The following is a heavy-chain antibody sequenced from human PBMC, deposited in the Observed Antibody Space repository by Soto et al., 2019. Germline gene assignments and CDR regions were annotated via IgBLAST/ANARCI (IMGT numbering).Heavy chain of an antibody. CDR3: ARGRTIFGVVSPFQH. CDR1: GGSFSGYY. D-gene: IGHD3-3*01. J-gene: IGHJ1*01. Sequence: SETLSLTCAVYGGSFSGYYWSWIRQPPGKGLEWIGEINHSGSTNYNPSLKSRVTISVDTSKNQFSLKLSSVTAADTAVYYCARGRTIFGVVSPFQHWGQGTLVTVSS. CDR2: INHSGST. V-gene: IGHV4-34*01.